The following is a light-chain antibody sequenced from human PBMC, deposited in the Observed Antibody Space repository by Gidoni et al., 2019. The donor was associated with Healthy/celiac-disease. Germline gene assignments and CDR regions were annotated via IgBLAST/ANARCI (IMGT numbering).Light chain of an antibody. CDR3: SSYTSSSTRV. J-gene: IGLJ1*01. V-gene: IGLV2-14*01. CDR2: EVS. Sequence: QSALTQPASVSGSPGQSITISCTGTSSDVGGCNYVSWYQQHPGNAPKRMIYEVSNRPSGVSNRFSGSKSGNTASRTISGLQAEDEADYYCSSYTSSSTRVFGTGTKVTVL. CDR1: SSDVGGCNY.